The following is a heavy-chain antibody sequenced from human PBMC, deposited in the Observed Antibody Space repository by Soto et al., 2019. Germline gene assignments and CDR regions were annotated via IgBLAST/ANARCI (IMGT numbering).Heavy chain of an antibody. CDR3: ASSSSSADWFDP. CDR2: IIPIFGTA. Sequence: SVKVSCKASGGTFSSYAISWVRQAPGQGLEWMGGIIPIFGTANYAQKFQGRVTITADESTSTAYMELSSLRSEDTAVYYCASSSSSADWFDPWGQGTLVTVSS. V-gene: IGHV1-69*13. D-gene: IGHD6-6*01. J-gene: IGHJ5*02. CDR1: GGTFSSYA.